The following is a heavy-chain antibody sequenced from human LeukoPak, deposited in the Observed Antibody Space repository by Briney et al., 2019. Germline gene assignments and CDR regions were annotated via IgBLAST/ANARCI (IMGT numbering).Heavy chain of an antibody. D-gene: IGHD6-13*01. CDR1: GFTFSSYS. CDR2: ISSSSSYI. Sequence: GGSLRLSCAASGFTFSSYSMNWVPQAPGKGLEAVSSISSSSSYIYYADSVKGRFTISRDNAKNSLYLQMNSLRAEDTAVYYCARDLPIANKNFDYWGQGTLVTVSS. CDR3: ARDLPIANKNFDY. V-gene: IGHV3-21*01. J-gene: IGHJ4*02.